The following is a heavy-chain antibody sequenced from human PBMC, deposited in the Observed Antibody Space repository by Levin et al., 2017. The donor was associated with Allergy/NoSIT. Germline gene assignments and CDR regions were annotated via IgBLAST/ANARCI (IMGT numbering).Heavy chain of an antibody. CDR3: ARALCSSTSCYREGGDAFDS. Sequence: PGGSLRLSCAASGFTFSSYAMHWVRQAPGKGLEWVAVISYDGSNKYYADSVKGRFTISRDNSKNTLYLQMNSLRAEDTAVYYCARALCSSTSCYREGGDAFDSWGQGTMVTVSS. V-gene: IGHV3-30*04. D-gene: IGHD2-2*02. J-gene: IGHJ3*02. CDR1: GFTFSSYA. CDR2: ISYDGSNK.